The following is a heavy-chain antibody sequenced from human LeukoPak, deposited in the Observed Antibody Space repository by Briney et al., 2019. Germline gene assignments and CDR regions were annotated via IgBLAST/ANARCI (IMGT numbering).Heavy chain of an antibody. J-gene: IGHJ3*01. Sequence: PSEPLSLTCAVYGGAFSSFYWRWIRQPPGEGLEWFVQIDHCGSTNFNQSIKSRVTMSVDTTKKRVALNLNSLTAADTAVYYCARVLLVTPVAAFDVWGQGTMVAVSS. D-gene: IGHD4-23*01. CDR1: GGAFSSFY. CDR3: ARVLLVTPVAAFDV. V-gene: IGHV4-34*01. CDR2: IDHCGST.